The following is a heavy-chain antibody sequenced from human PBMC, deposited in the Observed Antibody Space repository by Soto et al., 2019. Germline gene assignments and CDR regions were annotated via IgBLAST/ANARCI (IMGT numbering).Heavy chain of an antibody. Sequence: ASVKVSCKASGYTFTSYGISWVRQAPGEGLEWMGWISAYNGNTNYAQKLQGRVTMTTDTSTSTAYMELRSLRSDDTAIYYCAKERGGRDCSVTSCGLFHYGMDVWGQGTPVTVSS. J-gene: IGHJ6*02. CDR1: GYTFTSYG. D-gene: IGHD2-2*01. CDR2: ISAYNGNT. V-gene: IGHV1-18*01. CDR3: AKERGGRDCSVTSCGLFHYGMDV.